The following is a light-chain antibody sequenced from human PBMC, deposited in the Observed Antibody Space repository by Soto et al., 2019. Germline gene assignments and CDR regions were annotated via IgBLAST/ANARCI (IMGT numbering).Light chain of an antibody. J-gene: IGKJ4*01. Sequence: EIVLTQSPGTLSMSPGERATLSCRASQSVGRDYLAWFQQEPGQAPRLLIYDASTRATGIPDRFSGSGSGTDFNLTFSRLEPEDFAVYFCHQYATSPLTFGGGTKVEF. V-gene: IGKV3-20*01. CDR2: DAS. CDR1: QSVGRDY. CDR3: HQYATSPLT.